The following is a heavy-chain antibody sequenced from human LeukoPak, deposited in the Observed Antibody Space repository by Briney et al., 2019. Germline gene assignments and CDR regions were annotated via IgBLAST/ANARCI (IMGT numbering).Heavy chain of an antibody. Sequence: GGSLRLSCAASGFTFSDSWMSWGREAPGKGREWVANMNQDGRAKGYVDSVKGRFTISRDNARNSLYLQMSSLRPEDTAVYYCATYTHWVAGDVWGQGTTVTVSS. CDR1: GFTFSDSW. CDR2: MNQDGRAK. D-gene: IGHD3-16*01. CDR3: ATYTHWVAGDV. V-gene: IGHV3-7*01. J-gene: IGHJ6*02.